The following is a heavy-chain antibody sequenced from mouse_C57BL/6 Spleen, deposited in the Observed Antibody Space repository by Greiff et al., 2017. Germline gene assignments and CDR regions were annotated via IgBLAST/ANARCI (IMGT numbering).Heavy chain of an antibody. D-gene: IGHD1-1*01. CDR3: AREDTTVVGGPHWYFDV. CDR1: GYTFTSYW. CDR2: IDPNSGGT. Sequence: VQLQQPGAELVKPGASVKLSCKASGYTFTSYWMHWVKQRPGRGLEWIGRIDPNSGGTKYNEKFKSKATLTVDKPSSAAYMQLSSLTSEETAVYYCAREDTTVVGGPHWYFDVWGTETTVTVSS. J-gene: IGHJ1*03. V-gene: IGHV1-72*01.